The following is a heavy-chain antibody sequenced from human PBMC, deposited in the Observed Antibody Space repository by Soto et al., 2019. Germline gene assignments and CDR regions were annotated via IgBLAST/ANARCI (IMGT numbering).Heavy chain of an antibody. V-gene: IGHV3-48*03. D-gene: IGHD3-16*02. CDR3: ARDDSGYPSYFHY. J-gene: IGHJ4*02. CDR2: ISSGGSTI. Sequence: WGSLRLSCAASGFTFSSYEMNWVRQAPGKGLEWVSYISSGGSTIYYADSVRGRFTISRDNAKNSLYLQMNSLRAEDTAVYYCARDDSGYPSYFHYWGQGTLVTVSS. CDR1: GFTFSSYE.